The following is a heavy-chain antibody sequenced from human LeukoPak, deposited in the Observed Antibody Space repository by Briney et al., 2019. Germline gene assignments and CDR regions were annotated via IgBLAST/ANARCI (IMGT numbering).Heavy chain of an antibody. J-gene: IGHJ4*02. CDR1: GFTFSSYA. V-gene: IGHV3-7*01. CDR2: IKQDGSEK. D-gene: IGHD3-22*01. CDR3: ARGPYDSSGYYFDY. Sequence: GGSLRLSCAASGFTFSSYAMSWVRQAPGKGLEWVANIKQDGSEKYYVDSVKGRFTISRDNAKNSLYLQMNSLRAGDTAVYYCARGPYDSSGYYFDYWGQGTLVTVSS.